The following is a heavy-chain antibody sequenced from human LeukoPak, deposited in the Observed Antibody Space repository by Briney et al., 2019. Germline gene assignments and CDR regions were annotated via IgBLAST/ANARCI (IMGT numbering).Heavy chain of an antibody. D-gene: IGHD2-21*01. V-gene: IGHV3-64*01. J-gene: IGHJ6*03. Sequence: PGGSLRLSCAASGFTFSSYAMHWVRQAPGKGLEYVSAISSNGGSTYYANSVKGRFTISRDNSKNTLYLQMGSLRAEDMAVYYCARAYNYYYYMDVWGKGTTVTVSS. CDR3: ARAYNYYYYMDV. CDR2: ISSNGGST. CDR1: GFTFSSYA.